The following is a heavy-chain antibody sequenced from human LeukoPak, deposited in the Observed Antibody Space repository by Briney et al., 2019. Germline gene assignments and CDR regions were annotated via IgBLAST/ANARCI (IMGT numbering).Heavy chain of an antibody. J-gene: IGHJ3*02. D-gene: IGHD3-22*01. CDR2: IRSKANSYAT. Sequence: GGSLRLSCAASGSTFSGSAMHWVRQASGKGLEWVGRIRSKANSYATAYAASVKGRFTISRDDSKNTAYLQMNSLKTEDTAVYYCTRYDSSGYYHDAFDIWGQGTMVTVSS. CDR3: TRYDSSGYYHDAFDI. V-gene: IGHV3-73*01. CDR1: GSTFSGSA.